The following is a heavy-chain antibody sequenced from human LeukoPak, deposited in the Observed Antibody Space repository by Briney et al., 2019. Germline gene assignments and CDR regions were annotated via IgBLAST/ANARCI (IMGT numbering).Heavy chain of an antibody. D-gene: IGHD6-13*01. J-gene: IGHJ4*02. Sequence: AGGSLRLSCAASGFTFDDYAMHWVRPAPGKGLEWVSLISGDGGSTYYADSVKGRFTISRDNSKNSLYLQMNSLRTADTALYYCAKGGIAAKSMTFDYWGQGTLVTVSS. CDR2: ISGDGGST. V-gene: IGHV3-43*02. CDR3: AKGGIAAKSMTFDY. CDR1: GFTFDDYA.